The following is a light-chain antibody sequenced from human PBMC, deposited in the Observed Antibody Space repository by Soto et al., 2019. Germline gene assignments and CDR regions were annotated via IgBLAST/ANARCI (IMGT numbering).Light chain of an antibody. V-gene: IGKV2-28*01. CDR2: LGS. CDR3: MQALQTPFT. J-gene: IGKJ2*01. Sequence: DIVMTQSPLSLPVTPGEPASISCRSSQSLLQGNGYNYLDWYLQKPGQSPQLLIYLGSNRASGVPDRFSGSGSGTDFTLKISRVEAEDVGIYYCMQALQTPFTFGQGTKLEIK. CDR1: QSLLQGNGYNY.